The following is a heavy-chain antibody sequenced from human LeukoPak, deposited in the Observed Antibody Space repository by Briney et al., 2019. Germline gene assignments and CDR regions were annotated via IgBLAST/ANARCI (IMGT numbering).Heavy chain of an antibody. CDR2: ISGSGGST. Sequence: GGSLRLSCAASGFTFSSYAMSWVRQAPGKGLEWVSAISGSGGSTYYADSVKGRFTISRDNSKNTLYLQMNSLRAEDTAVYYCAKDPSSIVIVPAATDYWGQGTLVTVSS. CDR3: AKDPSSIVIVPAATDY. J-gene: IGHJ4*02. V-gene: IGHV3-23*01. CDR1: GFTFSSYA. D-gene: IGHD2-2*01.